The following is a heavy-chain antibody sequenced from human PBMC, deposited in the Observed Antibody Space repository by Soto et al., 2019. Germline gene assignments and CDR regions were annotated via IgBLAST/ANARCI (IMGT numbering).Heavy chain of an antibody. V-gene: IGHV3-66*01. CDR3: ARDRHCSGGSCFYYGMDV. CDR1: GFTVSNNY. J-gene: IGHJ6*02. CDR2: IYSGGST. D-gene: IGHD2-15*01. Sequence: EVQLVESGGGLVQPGGSLRLSCAASGFTVSNNYMSWVRQAPGKGLECVSIIYSGGSTYYADSVKGRFTIARDNSDNTLYLQMNSLRAEDTAVYYCARDRHCSGGSCFYYGMDVWGQGTTVTVSS.